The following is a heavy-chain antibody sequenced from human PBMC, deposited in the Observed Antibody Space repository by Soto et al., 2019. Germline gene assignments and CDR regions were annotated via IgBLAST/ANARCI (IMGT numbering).Heavy chain of an antibody. V-gene: IGHV1-2*02. CDR1: GYTFTGYY. J-gene: IGHJ6*02. D-gene: IGHD5-12*01. Sequence: ASVKVSCKASGYTFTGYYMHWVRQAPGQGLEWMGWINPNSGGTNYAQKLQGRVTMTTDTSTSTAYMELRSLRSDDTAVYYCARDPAVDGYYYYYYGMDVWGQGTTVTVSS. CDR2: INPNSGGT. CDR3: ARDPAVDGYYYYYYGMDV.